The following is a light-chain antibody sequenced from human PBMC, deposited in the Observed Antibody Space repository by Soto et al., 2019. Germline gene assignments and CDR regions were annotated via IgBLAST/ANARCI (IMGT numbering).Light chain of an antibody. CDR2: AAS. J-gene: IGKJ1*01. V-gene: IGKV1-39*01. CDR3: QQGYSTPWT. Sequence: IQMTQSPSSLSASVVDRVTITGLASQTISTYLHWYQQKAGEAPKLLIYAASNLQGGVPSRFSGSGSGADFTLTINSLQPEDFATYYCQQGYSTPWTFGQGTKVDIK. CDR1: QTISTY.